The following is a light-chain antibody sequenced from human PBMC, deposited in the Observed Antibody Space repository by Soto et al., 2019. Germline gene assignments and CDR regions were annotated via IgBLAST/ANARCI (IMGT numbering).Light chain of an antibody. CDR3: QQYNSSPLT. CDR2: KAS. Sequence: DIQMTQSPSTLYASVGDRVTITCRASQSIGASLAWFQQKPGKAPNLLIYKASSLESGVPSRFSGRGSGTECTLTISTLQPDDFATYYCQQYNSSPLTFGGGNKVEIK. CDR1: QSIGAS. V-gene: IGKV1-5*03. J-gene: IGKJ4*01.